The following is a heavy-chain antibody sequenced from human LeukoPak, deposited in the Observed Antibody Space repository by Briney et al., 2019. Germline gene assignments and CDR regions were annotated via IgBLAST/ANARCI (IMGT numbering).Heavy chain of an antibody. CDR3: ASGARRTSCLDY. D-gene: IGHD2-2*01. CDR2: LYSGDVA. Sequence: PGGSLRLSCAASGFTFSSNYMSWVRQAPGKGLEWVSVLYSGDVAYYAYSLKGRFSISRDNSRNTLYLQMNSLRAEDTAVYYCASGARRTSCLDYWGQGTLVTVSS. J-gene: IGHJ4*02. V-gene: IGHV3-53*01. CDR1: GFTFSSNY.